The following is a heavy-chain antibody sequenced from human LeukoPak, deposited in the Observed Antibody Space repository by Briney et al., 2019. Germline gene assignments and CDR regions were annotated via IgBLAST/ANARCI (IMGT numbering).Heavy chain of an antibody. J-gene: IGHJ5*02. CDR3: ARDYWLDP. Sequence: SETLSLTCTVSGGSISSYYWSWIRQPPGKGLEWIGYIYYSGSTNYNPSLKSRVTISVDTSKNQFSLKLSSVTAADTAVYYCARDYWLDPWGQGTLVTVSS. CDR2: IYYSGST. V-gene: IGHV4-59*01. CDR1: GGSISSYY.